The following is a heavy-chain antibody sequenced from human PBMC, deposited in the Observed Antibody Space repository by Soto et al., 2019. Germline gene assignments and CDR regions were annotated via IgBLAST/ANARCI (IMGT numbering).Heavy chain of an antibody. CDR3: ARGRYGDY. Sequence: QVHLVQSGAEVKKPGASVKVSCQGSGYAFTTYGITWVRQAPGQGLEWMGWISAHNGNTNYAQKLQGRVIVTRDTSTCTAYMELRSLRYDDAAVYYCARGRYGDYWGQGALVTVSS. J-gene: IGHJ4*02. CDR1: GYAFTTYG. V-gene: IGHV1-18*01. CDR2: ISAHNGNT. D-gene: IGHD1-1*01.